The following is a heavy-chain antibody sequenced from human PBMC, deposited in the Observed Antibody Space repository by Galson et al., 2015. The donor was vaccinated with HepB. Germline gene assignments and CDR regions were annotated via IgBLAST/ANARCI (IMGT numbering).Heavy chain of an antibody. D-gene: IGHD3-22*01. CDR1: GFTFNSHW. Sequence: SLRLSCAASGFTFNSHWMHWVRQAPGKGPVWVSRIETDGSKTNYADSVRGRFTISRDNAKNTLYLQMNSLRAEDTAVYYCARGGFYYETSGSPTPPFDYWGQGTLVTVSS. CDR3: ARGGFYYETSGSPTPPFDY. V-gene: IGHV3-74*01. J-gene: IGHJ4*02. CDR2: IETDGSKT.